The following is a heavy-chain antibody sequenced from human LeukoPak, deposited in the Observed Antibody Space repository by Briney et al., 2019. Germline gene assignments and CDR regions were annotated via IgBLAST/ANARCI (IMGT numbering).Heavy chain of an antibody. V-gene: IGHV1-2*02. CDR2: INPNRGGI. CDR1: GYTFTAFY. D-gene: IGHD3-22*01. CDR3: ARTANSDSRLYYYMDV. Sequence: ASVKVSCKASGYTFTAFYIHWVRQAPGQGLEWMGWINPNRGGIKYSQNFQGRVTMTSDTSISTAYMELSRLRSDDTAVYYCARTANSDSRLYYYMDVWGKGTTVTVSS. J-gene: IGHJ6*03.